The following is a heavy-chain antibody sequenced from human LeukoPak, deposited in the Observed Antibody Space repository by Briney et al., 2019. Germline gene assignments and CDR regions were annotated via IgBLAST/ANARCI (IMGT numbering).Heavy chain of an antibody. CDR1: GGSFSGYY. Sequence: PSETLSLTCAVYGGSFSGYYWSWIRQPPGKGLEWIGEINHSGSTNYNPSLKSRVTISVDTSKNQFSLKLSSVTAADTAVYYCAREIVVVPAARNYYYYGMDVWGQGTTVTVSS. D-gene: IGHD2-2*01. V-gene: IGHV4-34*01. CDR2: INHSGST. CDR3: AREIVVVPAARNYYYYGMDV. J-gene: IGHJ6*02.